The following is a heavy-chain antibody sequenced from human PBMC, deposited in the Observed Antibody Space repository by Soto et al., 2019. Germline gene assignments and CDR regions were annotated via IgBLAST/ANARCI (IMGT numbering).Heavy chain of an antibody. CDR1: GGSFSGYY. V-gene: IGHV4-34*01. Sequence: SETLSLTCAVYGGSFSGYYWSWIRQPPGKGLEWIGEINHSGSTNYNPSLKSRVTISVDTSKNQFSLKLSSVTAADTAVYYCARLSWSSTSCSRYYYYYYYMDVWGKGTTVTVSS. CDR2: INHSGST. D-gene: IGHD2-2*01. J-gene: IGHJ6*03. CDR3: ARLSWSSTSCSRYYYYYYYMDV.